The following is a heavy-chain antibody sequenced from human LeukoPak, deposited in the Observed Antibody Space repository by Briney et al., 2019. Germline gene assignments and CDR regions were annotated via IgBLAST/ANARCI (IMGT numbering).Heavy chain of an antibody. D-gene: IGHD6-13*01. CDR3: ARGGYSTRIENYYYYGMDV. Sequence: GGSLRLSCAASGFTSSNYWMHWVRQDPGKGLVWVSRINSDGSSTSYVDSVKGRFTISRDNAKNTLYLQMNSLRAEDTAVYYCARGGYSTRIENYYYYGMDVWGQGTTVTVSS. CDR2: INSDGSST. J-gene: IGHJ6*02. V-gene: IGHV3-74*01. CDR1: GFTSSNYW.